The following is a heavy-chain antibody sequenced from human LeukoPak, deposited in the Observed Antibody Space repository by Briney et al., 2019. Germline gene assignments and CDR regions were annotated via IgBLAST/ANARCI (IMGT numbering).Heavy chain of an antibody. V-gene: IGHV3-53*01. Sequence: GGSLKHSFAASGFTVSSNYWTWVRQAPGKGLDGVSVSYRGGSTNYADSVKGQFTISQDNSKYTLYLQINSVRPEDTADYYFVPIMLTFGGVIVWGEGPLVSVSS. CDR3: VPIMLTFGGVIV. D-gene: IGHD3-16*02. CDR2: SYRGGST. CDR1: GFTVSSNY. J-gene: IGHJ4*02.